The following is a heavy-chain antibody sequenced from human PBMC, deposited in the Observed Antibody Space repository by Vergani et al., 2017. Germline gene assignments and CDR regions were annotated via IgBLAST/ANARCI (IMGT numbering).Heavy chain of an antibody. D-gene: IGHD3-22*01. V-gene: IGHV3-30*01. J-gene: IGHJ4*02. Sequence: VQLVESGGGVVQPGRSLRLSCAASGFTFSSYAMHWVRQAPGKGLEWVAVISYDGSNKYYADSVKGRFTISRDNSKNTLYLQMNSLRAEDTAVYYCAREDSSGYYYDFDYWGQGTLVTVSS. CDR2: ISYDGSNK. CDR3: AREDSSGYYYDFDY. CDR1: GFTFSSYA.